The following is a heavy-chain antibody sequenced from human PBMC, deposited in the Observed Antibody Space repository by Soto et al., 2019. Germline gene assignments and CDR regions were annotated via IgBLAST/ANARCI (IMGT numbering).Heavy chain of an antibody. Sequence: ASVKVSCRASGYTFTGYYMHWVRQAPGQGLEWMGWINPNSGGTNYAQKFQGRVTMTRDTSISTAYMELSRLRSDDTAVYYCVSDGDVCSGSDCFRHFKYWGRGTRVTVSS. J-gene: IGHJ4*02. CDR2: INPNSGGT. CDR3: VSDGDVCSGSDCFRHFKY. D-gene: IGHD5-12*01. CDR1: GYTFTGYY. V-gene: IGHV1-2*02.